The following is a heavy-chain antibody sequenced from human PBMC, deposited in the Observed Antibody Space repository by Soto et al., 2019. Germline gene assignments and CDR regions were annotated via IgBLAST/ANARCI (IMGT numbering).Heavy chain of an antibody. CDR3: VRLIGNSWLDF. V-gene: IGHV6-1*01. CDR2: TYYRSKWYN. Sequence: SQTLSLTCAISGASVSSSSVTWNWIRQSPSRGLEWLGRTYYRSKWYNDYAESVKSRITINPDTSKNQFSLHLNSVTPEDTAVYYCVRLIGNSWLDFWGQGTLLTVSS. CDR1: GASVSSSSVT. D-gene: IGHD1-26*01. J-gene: IGHJ5*01.